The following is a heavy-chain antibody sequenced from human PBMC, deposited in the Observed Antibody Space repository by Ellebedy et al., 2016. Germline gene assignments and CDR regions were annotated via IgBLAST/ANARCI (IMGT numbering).Heavy chain of an antibody. CDR1: GYTFTGYY. CDR2: INPNSGGT. D-gene: IGHD7-27*01. Sequence: ASVKVSXXASGYTFTGYYMHWVRQAPGQGLEWMGWINPNSGGTNYAQKFQGRVTMTRDTSISTAYMELSRLRSDDTAVYYCARASLNWAIDYWGQGTLVTVSS. J-gene: IGHJ4*02. V-gene: IGHV1-2*02. CDR3: ARASLNWAIDY.